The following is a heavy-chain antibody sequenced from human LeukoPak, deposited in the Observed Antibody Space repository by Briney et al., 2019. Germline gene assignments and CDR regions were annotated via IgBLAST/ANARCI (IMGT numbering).Heavy chain of an antibody. CDR3: ARVAAHSSWYSYFQH. J-gene: IGHJ1*01. Sequence: SETLSLTCAVYGGSFSGYYWSWIRQPPGKGLEWIGEINHSGGTNYNPSLKSRVTISVDTSKNQFSLKLSSVTAADTAVYYCARVAAHSSWYSYFQHWGQGTLVTVSS. CDR1: GGSFSGYY. V-gene: IGHV4-34*01. CDR2: INHSGGT. D-gene: IGHD6-13*01.